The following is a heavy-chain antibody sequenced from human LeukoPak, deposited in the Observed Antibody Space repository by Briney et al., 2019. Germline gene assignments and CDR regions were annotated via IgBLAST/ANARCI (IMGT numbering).Heavy chain of an antibody. V-gene: IGHV3-23*01. CDR3: AKAGGLRVYSGWSQSGY. CDR1: GFTFSSYA. J-gene: IGHJ4*02. D-gene: IGHD6-19*01. Sequence: GSLRLSCAASGFTFSSYAMSWVRQAPGKGLEWVSAISGSGGSTYYAESVKGRFTISRDNSKNTLYLQMNSLRAEDTAVYYCAKAGGLRVYSGWSQSGYWGQGTLVTVSS. CDR2: ISGSGGST.